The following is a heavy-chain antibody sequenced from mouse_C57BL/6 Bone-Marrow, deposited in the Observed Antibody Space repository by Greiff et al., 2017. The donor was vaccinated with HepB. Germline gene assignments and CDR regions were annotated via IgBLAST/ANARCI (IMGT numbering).Heavy chain of an antibody. CDR2: IHPNSGST. CDR3: ARGGDGYYVAWFAY. CDR1: GYTFTSYW. J-gene: IGHJ3*01. D-gene: IGHD2-3*01. V-gene: IGHV1-64*01. Sequence: QVQLQQPGAELVKPGASVKLSCKASGYTFTSYWMHWVKQRPGQGLEWIGMIHPNSGSTNYNEKFKSKATLTVDKSSSTAYMQLSSLTSEDSAVYYCARGGDGYYVAWFAYWGQGTLVTVSA.